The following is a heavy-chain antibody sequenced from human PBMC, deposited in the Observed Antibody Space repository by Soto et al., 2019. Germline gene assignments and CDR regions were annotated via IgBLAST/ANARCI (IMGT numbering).Heavy chain of an antibody. J-gene: IGHJ6*02. CDR2: LSDSGGNT. Sequence: GGSLRLSCVPSGFPFSNYAMSWVRQAPGKGLEYVSALSDSGGNTYYADSVKGRFTISRDNSKNTLYLQMNSLRGEDTAVYYCARILRTTGGYFYHAMDVWGQGTTVTVSS. CDR3: ARILRTTGGYFYHAMDV. CDR1: GFPFSNYA. D-gene: IGHD1-7*01. V-gene: IGHV3-23*01.